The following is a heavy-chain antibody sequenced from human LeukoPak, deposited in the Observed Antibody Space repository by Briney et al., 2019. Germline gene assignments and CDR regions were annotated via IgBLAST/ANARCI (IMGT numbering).Heavy chain of an antibody. Sequence: SVKVSCKASGGTFISYAISWVRQAPGQGLEWMGGIIPIFGTANYAQKLQGRVTITADESTSTAYMELSSLRSEDTAVYYCARDTYYYDSSGYHPISYYGMDVWGQGTTVTVSS. CDR3: ARDTYYYDSSGYHPISYYGMDV. D-gene: IGHD3-22*01. V-gene: IGHV1-69*13. CDR2: IIPIFGTA. J-gene: IGHJ6*02. CDR1: GGTFISYA.